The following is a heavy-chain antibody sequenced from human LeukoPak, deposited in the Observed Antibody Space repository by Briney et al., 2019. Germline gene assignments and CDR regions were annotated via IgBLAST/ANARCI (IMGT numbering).Heavy chain of an antibody. CDR1: GYTFTSYD. Sequence: ASVKVSCKASGYTFTSYDINWVRQATGQGLEWMGWMNPNSGNTGYAQKFQGRVTMTRNTSISTAYMELSSLRSEDTAVYYCAAGYSSPRVAEYFQHWGQGTLVTVSS. J-gene: IGHJ1*01. V-gene: IGHV1-8*01. CDR3: AAGYSSPRVAEYFQH. CDR2: MNPNSGNT. D-gene: IGHD6-13*01.